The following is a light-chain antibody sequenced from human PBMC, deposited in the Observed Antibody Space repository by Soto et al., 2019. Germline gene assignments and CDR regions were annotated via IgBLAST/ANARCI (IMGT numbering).Light chain of an antibody. CDR2: AAS. CDR3: LQHNRSPPT. V-gene: IGKV1-17*01. CDR1: QGIRND. Sequence: DIQLTQSPSSLSASVGDRVTITCRASQGIRNDLAWYQQKPGKAPKRLIYAASSLQSGVPSRFSGSGSGTDFTLTISGLQPGDLAVYYCLQHNRSPPTFGQGTKVDIK. J-gene: IGKJ1*01.